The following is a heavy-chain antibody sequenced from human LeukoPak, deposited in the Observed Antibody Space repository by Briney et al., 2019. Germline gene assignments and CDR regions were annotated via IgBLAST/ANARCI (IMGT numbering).Heavy chain of an antibody. CDR3: ARDVGASAPDAFDI. CDR2: INSDGSST. Sequence: GGSLRLSCAASGFTFSSYWMHWVRQAPGKGLVWVSRINSDGSSTSYADSVKGRFTISRDNAKNSLYLQMNSLRVEDTDVYYCARDVGASAPDAFDIWGQGKMVTVSS. CDR1: GFTFSSYW. J-gene: IGHJ3*02. D-gene: IGHD1-26*01. V-gene: IGHV3-74*01.